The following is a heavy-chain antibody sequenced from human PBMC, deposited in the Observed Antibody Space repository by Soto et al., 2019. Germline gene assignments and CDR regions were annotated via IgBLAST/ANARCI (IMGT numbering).Heavy chain of an antibody. Sequence: GGPLRLSCAAYGFTFRSSCMHWVSQAPGKGLVWVSRIKSDGSSTSYADSVKGRFTISRDNAKNTLYLQMNSLRAEDTAVYYCARRYSSSSREDYYYGMDVWGQGTTVTVSS. CDR3: ARRYSSSSREDYYYGMDV. CDR2: IKSDGSST. V-gene: IGHV3-74*01. CDR1: GFTFRSSC. J-gene: IGHJ6*02. D-gene: IGHD6-6*01.